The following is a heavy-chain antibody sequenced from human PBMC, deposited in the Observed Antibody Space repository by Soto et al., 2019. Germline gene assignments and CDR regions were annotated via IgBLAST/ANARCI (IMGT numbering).Heavy chain of an antibody. CDR1: GGSISSGGYY. J-gene: IGHJ4*02. CDR3: ARGRRAVAGPHFDY. CDR2: IYYSGST. Sequence: SETLSLTCTVSGGSISSGGYYWSWIRQHPGKGLEWIGYIYYSGSTYYNPSLKSRVTISVDTSKNQFSLKLSSVTAADTAVYYWARGRRAVAGPHFDYWGQGTLVTVSS. V-gene: IGHV4-31*03. D-gene: IGHD6-19*01.